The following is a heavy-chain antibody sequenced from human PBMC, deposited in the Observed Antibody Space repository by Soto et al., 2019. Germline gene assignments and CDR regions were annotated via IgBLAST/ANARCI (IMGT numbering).Heavy chain of an antibody. CDR3: AKANSYYDFWSGYSPDY. CDR2: ISGSGGST. V-gene: IGHV3-23*01. D-gene: IGHD3-3*01. J-gene: IGHJ4*02. CDR1: GFTFSSYA. Sequence: EVQLLESGGGLVQPGGSLRLSCAASGFTFSSYAMTWFRQAPGKGLEWVSGISGSGGSTFYADSVKGRFTISRDNSKNTLYLQMNSQRAEDTAGYYCAKANSYYDFWSGYSPDYWGQGTLVTVSS.